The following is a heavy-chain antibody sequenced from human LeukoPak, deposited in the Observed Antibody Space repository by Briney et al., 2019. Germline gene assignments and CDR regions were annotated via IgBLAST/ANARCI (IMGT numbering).Heavy chain of an antibody. D-gene: IGHD4-17*01. V-gene: IGHV4-34*01. Sequence: SETLSLICAVYGGSFGGYYWSWIRQPPGKGLEWIGEINHSGSTNYNPSLKSRVTISVDTSKNQFSLKLSSVTAADTAVYYCAILYGDLDYWGQGTLVTVSS. CDR2: INHSGST. J-gene: IGHJ4*02. CDR1: GGSFGGYY. CDR3: AILYGDLDY.